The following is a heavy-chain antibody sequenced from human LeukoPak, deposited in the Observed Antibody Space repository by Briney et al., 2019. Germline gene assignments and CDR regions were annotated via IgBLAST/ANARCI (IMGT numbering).Heavy chain of an antibody. V-gene: IGHV4-38-2*02. CDR1: GYSISSGYY. CDR2: IYHSGST. CDR3: ARETVTTPSY. D-gene: IGHD4-17*01. J-gene: IGHJ4*02. Sequence: SETLSLTCTVSGYSISSGYYWGWIRQPPGKGLEWIGSIYHSGSTYYNPSLKSRVTISVDTSKNQFSLKLSSVTAADTAVYYCARETVTTPSYWGQGTLVTVSS.